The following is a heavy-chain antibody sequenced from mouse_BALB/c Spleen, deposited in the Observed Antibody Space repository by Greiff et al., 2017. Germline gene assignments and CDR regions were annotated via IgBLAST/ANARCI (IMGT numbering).Heavy chain of an antibody. CDR3: ARADDGYYAAMDY. J-gene: IGHJ4*01. V-gene: IGHV5-9-4*01. CDR2: ISSGGSYT. Sequence: EVQLVESGGGLVKPGGSLKLSCAASGFTFSSYAMSWVRQSPEKRLEWVAEISSGGSYTYYPDTVTGRFTISRDNAKNTLYLEMSSLRSEDTAMYYCARADDGYYAAMDYWGQGTSVTVSS. CDR1: GFTFSSYA. D-gene: IGHD2-3*01.